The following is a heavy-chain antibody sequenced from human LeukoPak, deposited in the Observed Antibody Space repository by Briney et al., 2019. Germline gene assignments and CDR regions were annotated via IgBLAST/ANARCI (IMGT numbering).Heavy chain of an antibody. CDR1: GFTFSSFW. V-gene: IGHV3-74*01. J-gene: IGHJ4*02. CDR2: INSDGSST. Sequence: GGSLRLSCAGSGFTFSSFWMHWVRQVPGKGLVWVSRINSDGSSTSYAESVKGRFTISRDNAKNTLYLQINSLRVEDTAVYYCARDRTYALDYWGQGTLVTVSS. D-gene: IGHD3-16*01. CDR3: ARDRTYALDY.